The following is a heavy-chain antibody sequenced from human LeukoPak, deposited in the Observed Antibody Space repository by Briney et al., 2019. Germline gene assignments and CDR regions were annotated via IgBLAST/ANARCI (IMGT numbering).Heavy chain of an antibody. CDR3: AKALDPKYGDYGDY. CDR2: ISYDGSNK. Sequence: RGSLRLSCAASGFTFSSYGMHWVRQAPGKGLEWVAVISYDGSNKYYADSVKGRFTISRDNSKNTLYLQMNSLRAEDTAVYYCAKALDPKYGDYGDYWGQGTLVTVSS. J-gene: IGHJ4*02. CDR1: GFTFSSYG. D-gene: IGHD4-17*01. V-gene: IGHV3-30*18.